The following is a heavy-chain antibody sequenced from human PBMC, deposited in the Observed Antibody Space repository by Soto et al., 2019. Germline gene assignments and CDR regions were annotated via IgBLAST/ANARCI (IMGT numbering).Heavy chain of an antibody. Sequence: ASVKVSCKASGGTFSSYAISWVRQAPGQGLEWMGGIIPIFGTANYAQKFQGRVTITADESTSTAHMELSSLRSEDTAVYYCARDGGYCSSTSCLYGMDVWGQGTTVTVSS. D-gene: IGHD2-2*01. CDR1: GGTFSSYA. V-gene: IGHV1-69*13. J-gene: IGHJ6*02. CDR3: ARDGGYCSSTSCLYGMDV. CDR2: IIPIFGTA.